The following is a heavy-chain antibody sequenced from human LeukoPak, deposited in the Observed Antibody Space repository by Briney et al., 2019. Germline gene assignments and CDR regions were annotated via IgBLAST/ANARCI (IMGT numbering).Heavy chain of an antibody. V-gene: IGHV4-4*07. Sequence: PSETLSLTCTVSGDSISSYYWSWIRQPAGKGLEWIGRIYTSGSTNFNPSLKSRVTMSIDTSKNQFSLNLSSVTAADTAVYYCARDRSYDNRFVDYWGQGTLVTVSS. J-gene: IGHJ4*02. CDR3: ARDRSYDNRFVDY. CDR2: IYTSGST. CDR1: GDSISSYY. D-gene: IGHD3-22*01.